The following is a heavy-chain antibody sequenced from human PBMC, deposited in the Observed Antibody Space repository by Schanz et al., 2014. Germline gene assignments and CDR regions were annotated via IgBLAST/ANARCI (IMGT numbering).Heavy chain of an antibody. V-gene: IGHV3-7*01. D-gene: IGHD2-21*01. CDR3: VRDGYSVVVISPTESFDI. J-gene: IGHJ3*02. CDR2: IKEDGSVK. CDR1: TFTFSSDW. Sequence: EVQLAESGGGLVQPGGSLRLSCAASTFTFSSDWMSWVRQAPGKGLEWVANIKEDGSVKDYVDSVKGRFTMSRDNAKNSVFLQMNSLRAEDTAVYYCVRDGYSVVVISPTESFDIWGQGTMVTVSP.